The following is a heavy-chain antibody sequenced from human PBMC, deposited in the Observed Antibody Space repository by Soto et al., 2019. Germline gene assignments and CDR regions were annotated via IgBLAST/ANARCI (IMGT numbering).Heavy chain of an antibody. CDR1: GGSISSFD. Sequence: PSETLSLTCTVSGGSISSFDWNWIRQPPGKGLEWIGYISYSGSTNYNPSLKSRVTISVDTSKNQFSLKLSSVTATDTAVYYCARQDSSGYGLDYWGQGTLVTVS. CDR3: ARQDSSGYGLDY. D-gene: IGHD3-22*01. J-gene: IGHJ4*02. V-gene: IGHV4-59*08. CDR2: ISYSGST.